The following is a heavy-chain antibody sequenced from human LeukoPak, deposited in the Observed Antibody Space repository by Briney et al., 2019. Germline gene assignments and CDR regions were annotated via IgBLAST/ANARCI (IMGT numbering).Heavy chain of an antibody. CDR2: IYYSGST. J-gene: IGHJ4*02. CDR1: GVSISSYY. Sequence: SETLSLTCTVSGVSISSYYWSWIRQPPGKGLEWIGYIYYSGSTNYNPSLKSRVTISVDTSKNQFSLKLSSVTAADTAVYYCARAIYGSGSYSDYWGQGTLVTVSS. V-gene: IGHV4-59*01. CDR3: ARAIYGSGSYSDY. D-gene: IGHD3-10*01.